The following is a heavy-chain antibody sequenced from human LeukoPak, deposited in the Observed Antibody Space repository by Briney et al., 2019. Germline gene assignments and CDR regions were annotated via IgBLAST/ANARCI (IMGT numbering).Heavy chain of an antibody. D-gene: IGHD5-24*01. V-gene: IGHV3-23*01. CDR3: AKDDERFDY. CDR1: GFTFSNHG. CDR2: ISGSGGST. J-gene: IGHJ4*02. Sequence: PGGSLRLSCAASGFTFSNHGMSWVRQAPGKGLEWVSAISGSGGSTYYADSVKGRFTISRDNSKNTLYLQMNSLRAEDRAVYYCAKDDERFDYWGQGTLVTVSS.